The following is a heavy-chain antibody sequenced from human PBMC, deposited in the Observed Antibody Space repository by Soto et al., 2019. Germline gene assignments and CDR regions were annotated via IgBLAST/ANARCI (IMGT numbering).Heavy chain of an antibody. J-gene: IGHJ5*02. D-gene: IGHD3-10*01. Sequence: VQLHESGPGLVKASGTLSLTCAVSGDSISNFHWWTWLRQPPGRGLEWIGEIFHSGSTTYNPSLKSRVTISADGSTNQFSLTLNSVTPADTAVYYCARAGGEWLQGGGGWFDPWGPGILVIVSS. CDR2: IFHSGST. CDR3: ARAGGEWLQGGGGWFDP. V-gene: IGHV4-4*02. CDR1: GDSISNFHW.